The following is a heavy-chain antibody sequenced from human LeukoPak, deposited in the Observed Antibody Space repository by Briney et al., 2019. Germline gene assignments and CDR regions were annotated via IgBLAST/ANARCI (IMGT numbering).Heavy chain of an antibody. CDR3: AREVWGSGYCSVTGCPYSFDY. Sequence: GGSLRLSCAASGFTVSSNYMNWVRQAPGKGLEWVSLLYSGGSTYYADSVKGRFTISRDNSKNTVYLQMSSLRPEDTAVYYCAREVWGSGYCSVTGCPYSFDYWGQGTLVTVSS. J-gene: IGHJ4*02. D-gene: IGHD2-15*01. V-gene: IGHV3-66*02. CDR1: GFTVSSNY. CDR2: LYSGGST.